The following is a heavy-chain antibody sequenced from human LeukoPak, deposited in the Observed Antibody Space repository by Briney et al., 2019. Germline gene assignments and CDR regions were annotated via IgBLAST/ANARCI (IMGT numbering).Heavy chain of an antibody. J-gene: IGHJ4*02. CDR2: IDPNRGDR. V-gene: IGHV1-2*06. CDR3: ARDNYAKRFDY. D-gene: IGHD2-2*01. CDR1: GYTFTSLY. Sequence: ASVKVSCKTSGYTFTSLYIHGVRQAPRQGLEWMGRIDPNRGDRKFTQRLQHRVTFTTDASISTAYMELSSLGSDDTAVYYCARDNYAKRFDYWGQGTLVTVSP.